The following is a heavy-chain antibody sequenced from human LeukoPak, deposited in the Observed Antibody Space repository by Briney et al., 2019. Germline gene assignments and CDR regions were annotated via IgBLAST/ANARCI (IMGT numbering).Heavy chain of an antibody. CDR2: IKLDGSEQ. J-gene: IGHJ4*02. V-gene: IGHV3-7*01. Sequence: GGSLRLSCADSGLTISNNWMSWVRQAPGKGLEWVANIKLDGSEQYYVDSVKGRFTISRDNGKNLLYLQMNSLRAEDTAVYYCARQTGSGLFILPGGQGTLVTVSS. CDR3: ARQTGSGLFILP. D-gene: IGHD3/OR15-3a*01. CDR1: GLTISNNW.